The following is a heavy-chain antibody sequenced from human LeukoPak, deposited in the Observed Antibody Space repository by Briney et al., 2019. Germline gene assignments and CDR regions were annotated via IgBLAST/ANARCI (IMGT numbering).Heavy chain of an antibody. CDR3: AKFDNRIVGAASFNY. Sequence: GGSLRLSCAASGFSFSSYGMHWVRQAPGKGLEWVAFIRYDGNEKYYADSVKGRFTISRDNSKNTLYLQMNSLRGEDTAVYYCAKFDNRIVGAASFNYWGQGTLVTVSS. CDR1: GFSFSSYG. D-gene: IGHD1-26*01. J-gene: IGHJ4*02. V-gene: IGHV3-30*02. CDR2: IRYDGNEK.